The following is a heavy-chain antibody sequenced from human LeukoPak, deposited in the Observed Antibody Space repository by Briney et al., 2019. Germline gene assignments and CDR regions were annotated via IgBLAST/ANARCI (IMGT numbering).Heavy chain of an antibody. CDR3: ARDRVKVGARGKRWFDP. CDR2: INWNGGST. J-gene: IGHJ5*02. V-gene: IGHV3-20*01. D-gene: IGHD1-26*01. Sequence: GGSLRLSCAASGFTFDDYGMSWVRQAPGKGLEWVSGINWNGGSTGYADSVKGRFTISRDNAKNSLYLQMNSLRAEDTALYHCARDRVKVGARGKRWFDPWGQGTLVTVSS. CDR1: GFTFDDYG.